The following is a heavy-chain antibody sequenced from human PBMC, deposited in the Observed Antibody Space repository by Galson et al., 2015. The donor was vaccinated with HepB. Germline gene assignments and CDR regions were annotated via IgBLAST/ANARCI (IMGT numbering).Heavy chain of an antibody. J-gene: IGHJ4*02. D-gene: IGHD1-14*01. CDR2: IYYSGST. CDR1: GGSISSSSYY. CDR3: ARHLSGPSRGRRVYYFDY. V-gene: IGHV4-39*01. Sequence: TLSLTCTVSGGSISSSSYYWGWIRQPPGKGLEWIGSIYYSGSTYYNPSLKSRVTISVDTSKNQFSLKLSSVTAADTAVYYCARHLSGPSRGRRVYYFDYWGQGTLVTVTS.